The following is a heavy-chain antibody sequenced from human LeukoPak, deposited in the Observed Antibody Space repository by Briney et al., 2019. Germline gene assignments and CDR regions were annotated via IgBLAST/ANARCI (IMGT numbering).Heavy chain of an antibody. V-gene: IGHV3-21*01. CDR3: ARDRWGYSYGGY. D-gene: IGHD5-18*01. J-gene: IGHJ4*02. CDR1: GFSFSSYN. Sequence: GGPLRLSCEASGFSFSSYNMDWVRQTPGKGLEWISSITTSSSYTFYADSVKGRFTISRDNAKNSLYLQMNSLRAEDTAVYYCARDRWGYSYGGYWGQGTLVTVSS. CDR2: ITTSSSYT.